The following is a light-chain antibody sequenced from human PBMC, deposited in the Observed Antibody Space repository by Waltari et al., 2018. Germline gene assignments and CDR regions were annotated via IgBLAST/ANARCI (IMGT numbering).Light chain of an antibody. CDR1: RSNIGSNA. CDR3: ASWDDSLNGVV. CDR2: SNN. Sequence: QSVLTQPPSASGTPRQGVTISCSGSRSNIGSNAVNWYQQPPGTAPKLLVNSNNQRPSGVPDRFSGSKSGTSASLAISGLQSEDEADYYCASWDDSLNGVVFGGGTKLTVL. V-gene: IGLV1-44*01. J-gene: IGLJ2*01.